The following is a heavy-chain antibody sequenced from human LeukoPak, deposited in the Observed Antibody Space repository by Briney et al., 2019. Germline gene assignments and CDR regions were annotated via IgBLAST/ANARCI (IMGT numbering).Heavy chain of an antibody. V-gene: IGHV3-53*01. CDR2: IYSGGST. CDR1: GFTVSSNY. J-gene: IGHJ3*02. Sequence: PGGSLRLSCAASGFTVSSNYMSWVRQAPGKGLEWVSVIYSGGSTYYADSVKGRFTISRDNSKNTLCLQMNSLRAEDTAVYYCATQQQLGAFDIWGQGTMVTVSS. CDR3: ATQQQLGAFDI. D-gene: IGHD6-13*01.